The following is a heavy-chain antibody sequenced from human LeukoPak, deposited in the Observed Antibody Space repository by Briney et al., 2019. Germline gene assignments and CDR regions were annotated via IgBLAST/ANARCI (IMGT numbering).Heavy chain of an antibody. CDR1: GGTFSSYA. Sequence: SVTVSCTASGGTFSSYAISWVRQAPGQGLEWMGGIIPIFGTANYAQKFQGRVTITADESTSTAYMELSSLRSEDTAVYYCARDLASGGYYYYYMDVWGKGTTVTVSS. J-gene: IGHJ6*03. CDR2: IIPIFGTA. V-gene: IGHV1-69*01. CDR3: ARDLASGGYYYYYMDV. D-gene: IGHD3-10*01.